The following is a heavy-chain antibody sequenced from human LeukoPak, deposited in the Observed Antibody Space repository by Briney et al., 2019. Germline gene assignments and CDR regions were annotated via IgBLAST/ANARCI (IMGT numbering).Heavy chain of an antibody. Sequence: GGSLRLSCAASGFTFSSYAMNWVRQAPGKGLEWVSAIIVSAGSTYYADSVKGRFTISRDNSKNTLYLQMNSLRAEDTAVYYCAKDSNSGYDSYYFDYWGQGTLVTVSS. CDR1: GFTFSSYA. V-gene: IGHV3-23*01. D-gene: IGHD5-12*01. CDR2: IIVSAGST. CDR3: AKDSNSGYDSYYFDY. J-gene: IGHJ4*02.